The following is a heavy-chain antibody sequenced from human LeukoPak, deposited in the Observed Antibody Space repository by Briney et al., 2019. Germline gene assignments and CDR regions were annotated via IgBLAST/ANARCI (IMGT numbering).Heavy chain of an antibody. J-gene: IGHJ6*04. CDR3: ARYSSSELI. CDR2: IYTSGST. D-gene: IGHD6-6*01. CDR1: GGSISSGSYY. Sequence: SETLSLTCTVSGGSISSGSYYWSWIRQPAGKGLEWIGRIYTSGSTNYNPSLKSRVTISVDTSKNQFSLKLSSVTAADTAVYYCARYSSSELIWGKGTTVTVSS. V-gene: IGHV4-61*02.